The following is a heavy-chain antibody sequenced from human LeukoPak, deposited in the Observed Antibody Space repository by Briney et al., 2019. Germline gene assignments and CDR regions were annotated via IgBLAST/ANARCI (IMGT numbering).Heavy chain of an antibody. J-gene: IGHJ4*02. CDR1: GYTFTSYA. V-gene: IGHV1-3*01. Sequence: GASVKVSCKASGYTFTSYAMHWVRQAPGQRLEWMGWINAGNGNTKYSQKFQGRVTITRDTSASTAYMELSSLRSEDTAVYYCARDTKDSSGYYYGDYWGQGTLVTVSS. CDR3: ARDTKDSSGYYYGDY. D-gene: IGHD3-22*01. CDR2: INAGNGNT.